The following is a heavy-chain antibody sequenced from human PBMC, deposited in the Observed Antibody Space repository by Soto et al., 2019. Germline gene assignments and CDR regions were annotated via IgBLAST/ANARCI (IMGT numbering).Heavy chain of an antibody. D-gene: IGHD5-18*01. CDR2: VIPMLGRP. CDR3: ANGESGAYTYGVYIDY. CDR1: GGTFTDYT. V-gene: IGHV1-69*02. Sequence: HVQLEQSGAEAKMPGSSVKVSCKASGGTFTDYTFSWVRQAPGQRLAWTGRVIPMLGRPNYAQSFQGRITITADKSTSTVELGLSSRMPEDTAVYFCANGESGAYTYGVYIDYWGQGPLVTVSS. J-gene: IGHJ4*02.